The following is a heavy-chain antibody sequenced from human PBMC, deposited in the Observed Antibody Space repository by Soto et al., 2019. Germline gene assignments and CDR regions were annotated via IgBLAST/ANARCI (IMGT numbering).Heavy chain of an antibody. D-gene: IGHD3-10*01. CDR3: ARANGEYYYYYGMDV. CDR2: ISFYNGKT. V-gene: IGHV1-18*01. CDR1: GYTFNNYG. Sequence: QVQLVQSGAEVKKPGASVKVSCKASGYTFNNYGISWVRQAPGQGLEWMGWISFYNGKTNYAQKLQGRVTMTTDTSXITAYMELRSLRSDDTAVYYCARANGEYYYYYGMDVWGQGTTVTVSS. J-gene: IGHJ6*02.